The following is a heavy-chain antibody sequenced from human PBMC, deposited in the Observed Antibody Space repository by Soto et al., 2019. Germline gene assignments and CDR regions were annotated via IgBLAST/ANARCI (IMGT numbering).Heavy chain of an antibody. CDR3: AKIRWTISLQDEDAI. D-gene: IGHD2-15*01. CDR2: VIPIFGTP. V-gene: IGHV1-69*06. J-gene: IGHJ4*02. CDR1: GGTFGSYA. Sequence: QVQLVQSGAEVKKPGSSVKISCKSSGGTFGSYAISWVRQAPGQGLVWMGGVIPIFGTPHYAQKFHGRVTITADIPTSTAYLELSSLKSADTAVYYCAKIRWTISLQDEDAIWGQGTLVTVSS.